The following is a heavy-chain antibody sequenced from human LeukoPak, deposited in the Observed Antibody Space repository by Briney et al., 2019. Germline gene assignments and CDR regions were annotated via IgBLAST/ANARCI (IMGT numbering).Heavy chain of an antibody. CDR1: GGTFISYA. CDR2: IIPIFGTA. D-gene: IGHD3-22*01. CDR3: ASQGAYYYDSIHFDY. Sequence: SVKVSCKASGGTFISYAISWVRQAPGQGLEWMGGIIPIFGTANYAQKFQGRVTITTDESTSTAYMELSSLRSEDTAVYYCASQGAYYYDSIHFDYWGQGTLVTVSS. V-gene: IGHV1-69*05. J-gene: IGHJ4*02.